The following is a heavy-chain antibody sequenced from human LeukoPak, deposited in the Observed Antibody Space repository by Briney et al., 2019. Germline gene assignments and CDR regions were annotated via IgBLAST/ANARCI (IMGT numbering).Heavy chain of an antibody. CDR2: ISSTSSTI. V-gene: IGHV3-48*01. D-gene: IGHD2-2*01. CDR1: GFTFSSYS. J-gene: IGHJ4*02. Sequence: GGSLRLSCAASGFTFSSYSMNWVRQAPGKGLEWVSYISSTSSTIYYADSVKGRFTISRDNAKNSLYLQMNSLRAEDTAVYYCARDRGTYIVVVPAYDYWGQGTLVTVSS. CDR3: ARDRGTYIVVVPAYDY.